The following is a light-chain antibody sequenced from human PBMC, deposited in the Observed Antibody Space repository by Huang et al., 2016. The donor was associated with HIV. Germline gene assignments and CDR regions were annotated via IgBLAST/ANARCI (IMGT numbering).Light chain of an antibody. CDR2: GTS. CDR1: QRVSSN. Sequence: ERVMTQSPATLSVSPGERATLSCRASQRVSSNLVWYQQKPGQPPRLLIYGTSTSATGIPERFSGRGSGTEFTLTSSSLQSEDVAVYYCQQDDSWPLTFGQGTKLEIK. V-gene: IGKV3-15*01. J-gene: IGKJ2*01. CDR3: QQDDSWPLT.